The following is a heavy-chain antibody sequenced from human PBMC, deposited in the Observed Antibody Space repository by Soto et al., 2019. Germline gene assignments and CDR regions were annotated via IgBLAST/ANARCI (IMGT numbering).Heavy chain of an antibody. CDR2: FDPEDGET. CDR3: AKTTVTTPNYYYYGMDV. Sequence: ASVKVSCKVSGYRLTELSMHWVRQAPGKGLEWMGGFDPEDGETIYAQKFQGRVTMTEDTSTDTAYMELSSLRSEDTAVYYCAKTTVTTPNYYYYGMDVWGQGTTVTVSS. CDR1: GYRLTELS. V-gene: IGHV1-24*01. J-gene: IGHJ6*02. D-gene: IGHD4-17*01.